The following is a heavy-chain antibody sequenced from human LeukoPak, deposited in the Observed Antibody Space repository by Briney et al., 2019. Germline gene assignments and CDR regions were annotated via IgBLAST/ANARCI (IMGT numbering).Heavy chain of an antibody. CDR1: GFTFSTYG. J-gene: IGHJ4*02. CDR2: ISHSSDAI. CDR3: AKISQPRYCSGGSCYTFDY. D-gene: IGHD2-15*01. Sequence: SGGSLRLSCAASGFTFSTYGMNWVRQAPGKGLEWVSYISHSSDAIYYPDSVKGRFTISRDNSKNTLYLQMNSLRAEDTAVYYCAKISQPRYCSGGSCYTFDYWGQGTLVTVSS. V-gene: IGHV3-48*01.